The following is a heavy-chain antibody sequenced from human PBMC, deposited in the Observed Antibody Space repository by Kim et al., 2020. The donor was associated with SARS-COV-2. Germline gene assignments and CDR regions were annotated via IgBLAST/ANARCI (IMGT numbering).Heavy chain of an antibody. J-gene: IGHJ5*02. Sequence: DGSEKSDVGSVKGRFTVSRDNAKSSLSLQMDSLRDEDTAVYYCARGYRSSPWGQGTLVTVSS. D-gene: IGHD2-2*02. V-gene: IGHV3-7*01. CDR2: DGSEK. CDR3: ARGYRSSP.